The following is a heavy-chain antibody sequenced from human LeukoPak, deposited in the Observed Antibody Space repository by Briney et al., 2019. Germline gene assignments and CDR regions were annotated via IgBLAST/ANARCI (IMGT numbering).Heavy chain of an antibody. CDR1: GFTFDDYA. CDR3: AKAADSDYGDYNGHFDY. V-gene: IGHV3-9*03. Sequence: PGGSLRLSCAASGFTFDDYAMHWVRQAPGKGLEWVSGISWNSGSIGYADSVKGRFTISRDNAKNSLYLQMNSLRAEDMALYYCAKAADSDYGDYNGHFDYWGQGTLVIVSS. CDR2: ISWNSGSI. D-gene: IGHD4-17*01. J-gene: IGHJ4*02.